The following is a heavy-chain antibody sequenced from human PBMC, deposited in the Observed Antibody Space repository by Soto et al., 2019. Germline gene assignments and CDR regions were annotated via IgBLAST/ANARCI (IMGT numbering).Heavy chain of an antibody. V-gene: IGHV3-53*04. D-gene: IGHD5-18*01. Sequence: PGGSLRLSCAASGFTVSSNYMSWVRQAPGKGLEWVSVIYSGGSTYYADSVKGRFTISRHNSKNTLYLQMNSLRAEDTAVYYCARDRGRGYSPYGMDVWGQGTTVTVSS. CDR2: IYSGGST. J-gene: IGHJ6*02. CDR3: ARDRGRGYSPYGMDV. CDR1: GFTVSSNY.